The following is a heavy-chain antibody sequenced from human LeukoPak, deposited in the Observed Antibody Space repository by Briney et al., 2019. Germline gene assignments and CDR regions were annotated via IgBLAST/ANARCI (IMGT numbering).Heavy chain of an antibody. J-gene: IGHJ4*02. Sequence: PGGSLRLSCAASGFTFSSYSMNWVRQAPGKGLEWVSSISSSSSHKYYADSVNGRFTISRDNAKNSLYLQMNSLRAEDTAVYYCAKLRSSWYILFDYWGQGTLVTVSS. D-gene: IGHD6-13*01. CDR2: ISSSSSHK. CDR1: GFTFSSYS. V-gene: IGHV3-21*04. CDR3: AKLRSSWYILFDY.